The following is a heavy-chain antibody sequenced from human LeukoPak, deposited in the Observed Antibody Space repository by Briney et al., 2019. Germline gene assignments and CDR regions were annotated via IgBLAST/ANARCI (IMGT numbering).Heavy chain of an antibody. CDR2: ISVYNGNT. Sequence: ASVKVSCKASGYTFNRHGINWVRQAPGQGLECMGWISVYNGNTNYAQKFQGRVTMTTDTSTSTAYLELRSLRSNDTAMYYCARDREVATELGFWGQGTLVTVSS. J-gene: IGHJ4*02. V-gene: IGHV1-18*04. CDR3: ARDREVATELGF. CDR1: GYTFNRHG. D-gene: IGHD5-12*01.